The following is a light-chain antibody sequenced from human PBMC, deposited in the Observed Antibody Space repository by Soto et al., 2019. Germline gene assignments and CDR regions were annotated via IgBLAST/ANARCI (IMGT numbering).Light chain of an antibody. V-gene: IGLV2-8*01. CDR2: EVT. CDR1: SSDIGAYRF. Sequence: QSAPTQPPSASGSPGQSATISCTGSSSDIGAYRFVSWYQQYPGKAPKLIIYEVTKRPSGVPDRFSGSKSGNTASLTVSGLQTEDEADYYGSSYAGSSTWVFGGGTKLTVL. CDR3: SSYAGSSTWV. J-gene: IGLJ2*01.